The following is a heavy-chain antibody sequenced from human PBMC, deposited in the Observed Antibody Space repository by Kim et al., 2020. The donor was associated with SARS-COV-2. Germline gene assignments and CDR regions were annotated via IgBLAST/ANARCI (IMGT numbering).Heavy chain of an antibody. J-gene: IGHJ4*02. V-gene: IGHV1-69*01. CDR3: ASYDSSGYYPYYFDY. Sequence: QKFQGRVTITADESTSTAYMELSSLRSEDTAVYYCASYDSSGYYPYYFDYWGQGTLVTVSS. D-gene: IGHD3-22*01.